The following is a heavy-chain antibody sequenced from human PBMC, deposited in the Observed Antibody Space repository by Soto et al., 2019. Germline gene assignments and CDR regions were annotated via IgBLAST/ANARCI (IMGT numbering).Heavy chain of an antibody. D-gene: IGHD3-22*01. J-gene: IGHJ3*02. CDR2: IKSKTDGGTT. Sequence: LGRAACRVTVYIAWVGGVLKKTGKGLEWVGRIKSKTDGGTTDYAAPVKGRFTISRDDSKNTLYLQMNSLKTEDTAVYYCTTRLYYYDSSGYSKIGFDIWGEGTMVTV. CDR1: RVTVYIAW. CDR3: TTRLYYYDSSGYSKIGFDI. V-gene: IGHV3-15*01.